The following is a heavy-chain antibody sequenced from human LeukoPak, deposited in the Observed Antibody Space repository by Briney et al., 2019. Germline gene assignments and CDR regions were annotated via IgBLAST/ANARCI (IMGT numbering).Heavy chain of an antibody. V-gene: IGHV4-4*07. CDR3: ARGKYYFDY. CDR2: IYSSGNT. J-gene: IGHJ4*02. CDR1: GGSISDFY. Sequence: SETLSLTCSVSGGSISDFYWSWIRQPAGKGLEWIGRIYSSGNTNYNPSLKSRLTTSLDTSKNQFSLKLSSVTAADTAVYYCARGKYYFDYWGQGTLVSVSS.